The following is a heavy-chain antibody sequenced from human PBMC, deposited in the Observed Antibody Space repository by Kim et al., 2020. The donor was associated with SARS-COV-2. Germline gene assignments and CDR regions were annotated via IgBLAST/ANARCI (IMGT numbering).Heavy chain of an antibody. D-gene: IGHD6-13*01. V-gene: IGHV4-39*02. J-gene: IGHJ4*02. Sequence: SETLSLTCTVSGGSISSSSYYWGWIRQPPGKWLEWIGSIYYSGSTYYNPSLKSRVTISVDTSKNQFSLKLSSVTAADTAVYYCAREIVGLYSSSSSMFDYWGQGTLVTVSS. CDR2: IYYSGST. CDR1: GGSISSSSYY. CDR3: AREIVGLYSSSSSMFDY.